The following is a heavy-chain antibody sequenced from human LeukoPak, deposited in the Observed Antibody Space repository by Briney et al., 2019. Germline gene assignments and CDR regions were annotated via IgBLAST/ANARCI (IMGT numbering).Heavy chain of an antibody. CDR2: INHSGST. V-gene: IGHV4-39*07. D-gene: IGHD3-10*01. CDR3: ARLDGSGSYPH. CDR1: GGSISTSTSY. J-gene: IGHJ4*02. Sequence: SETLSLTCSVSGGSISTSTSYWGWIRQPPGKGLEWIGEINHSGSTNYNPSLKSRVTISVDTSKNQFSLKLSSVTAADTAVYYCARLDGSGSYPHWGQGTLVTVSS.